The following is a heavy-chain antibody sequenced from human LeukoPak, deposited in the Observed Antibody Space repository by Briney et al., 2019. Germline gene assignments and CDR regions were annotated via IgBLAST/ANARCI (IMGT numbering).Heavy chain of an antibody. V-gene: IGHV4-59*12. J-gene: IGHJ4*02. CDR1: GGSISGWY. CDR2: IYGSGYT. Sequence: PSETLSLTCTVSGGSISGWYWSWIRQPPGKGLEWIGYIYGSGYTNYNPSLKSRVTMSIDTSKYHFSLKLTSVTAADTAVYYCARGPPPDFDYWGRGTLVIVSS. CDR3: ARGPPPDFDY.